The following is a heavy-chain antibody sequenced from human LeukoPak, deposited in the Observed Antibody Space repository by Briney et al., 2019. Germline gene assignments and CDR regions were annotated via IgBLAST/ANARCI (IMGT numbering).Heavy chain of an antibody. CDR3: ASYGENAFDI. J-gene: IGHJ3*02. Sequence: SETLSLICTVSRGSISSGDYYWSRIRQPPGKGLEWIGYIYYSGSTYYNPSLKSRVTVSVDTSKNQFSLKLSSVTAADTAVYYCASYGENAFDIWGQGTMVTVSS. CDR1: RGSISSGDYY. CDR2: IYYSGST. V-gene: IGHV4-30-4*01. D-gene: IGHD4-17*01.